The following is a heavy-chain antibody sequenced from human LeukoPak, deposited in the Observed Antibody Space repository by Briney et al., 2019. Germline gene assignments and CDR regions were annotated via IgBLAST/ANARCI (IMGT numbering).Heavy chain of an antibody. V-gene: IGHV5-51*01. D-gene: IGHD2-2*01. J-gene: IGHJ4*02. CDR1: GYRFTDYW. CDR2: MHGGDSRL. Sequence: GESLKISCQGSGYRFTDYWIGWVRQMPGRGLEWMGIMHGGDSRLRYSPSFQGQVTMSVDKSSGTAYLQWSSLKASDTAMYYCGRLGCCGRTSCYDVYYFDYWGQGTLVTVSS. CDR3: GRLGCCGRTSCYDVYYFDY.